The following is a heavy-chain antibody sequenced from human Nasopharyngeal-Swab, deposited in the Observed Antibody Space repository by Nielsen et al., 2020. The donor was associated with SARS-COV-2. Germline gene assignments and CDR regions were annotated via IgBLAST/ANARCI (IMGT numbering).Heavy chain of an antibody. V-gene: IGHV3-23*03. Sequence: GGSLRLSCAASGFIFGSYAMSWVRQAQGKGLEWVSRVYSGGSGIRYADSVRGRFTISRDDSKNTVYLQMNGLRAEDTALYYCAKGFGPYVTAADYWGQGTLVTVSS. J-gene: IGHJ4*02. CDR1: GFIFGSYA. D-gene: IGHD2-21*02. CDR2: VYSGGSGI. CDR3: AKGFGPYVTAADY.